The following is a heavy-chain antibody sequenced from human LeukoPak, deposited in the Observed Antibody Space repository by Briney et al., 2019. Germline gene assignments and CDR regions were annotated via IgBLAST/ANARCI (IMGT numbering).Heavy chain of an antibody. Sequence: QPGGSLRLSCVASGFSLTTYGMLWVRQAPGKGLQWVAFMRSDGTSKYYGDSVEGRFTIPRDNSKSTLYLLMNSLSAEDTGIYYCAKDRPIKGGFDPWGQGTPVTVSS. V-gene: IGHV3-30*02. D-gene: IGHD3-16*01. J-gene: IGHJ5*02. CDR1: GFSLTTYG. CDR2: MRSDGTSK. CDR3: AKDRPIKGGFDP.